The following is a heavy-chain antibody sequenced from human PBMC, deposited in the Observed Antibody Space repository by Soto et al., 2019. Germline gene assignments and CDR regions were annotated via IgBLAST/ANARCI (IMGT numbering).Heavy chain of an antibody. J-gene: IGHJ6*02. Sequence: QVQLVQSGAEVKKPGASVKVSCKASGYTFTSYGISWVRQAPGQGLEWMGWISAYNGNTNYAQTLQGRVTTTTDTPTSTATLKLRSVGSDARAVYYWAASFRTSVTTWPNPATPSYSFGMDVWAKGPRSPSP. CDR2: ISAYNGNT. V-gene: IGHV1-18*01. D-gene: IGHD4-17*01. CDR1: GYTFTSYG. CDR3: AASFRTSVTTWPNPATPSYSFGMDV.